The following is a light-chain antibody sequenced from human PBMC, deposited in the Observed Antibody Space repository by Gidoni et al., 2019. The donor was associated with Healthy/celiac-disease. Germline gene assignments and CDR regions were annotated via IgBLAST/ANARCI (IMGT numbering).Light chain of an antibody. V-gene: IGKV3-15*01. CDR2: GES. CDR1: QSVSSN. J-gene: IGKJ3*01. CDR3: QQYKNWPET. Sequence: EIVMTQSPATLSVSPGERATLSCRASQSVSSNLAWYQQKPGQAPRLLIYGESTRATGIPARFSGSGSGTEFTLTISSLQSEDFAVYYCQQYKNWPETFGPGTKVDIK.